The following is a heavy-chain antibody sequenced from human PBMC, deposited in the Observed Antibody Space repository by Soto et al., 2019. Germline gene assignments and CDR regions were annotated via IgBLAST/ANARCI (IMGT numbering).Heavy chain of an antibody. V-gene: IGHV4-34*01. CDR1: GGSFSGYY. Sequence: SETLSLTCAVYGGSFSGYYWSWIRQPPGKGLEWIGEINHSGSTNYNPSIKSRVTISVDTSKNQFSLKLSSVTAADTAVYYCARAARSVTMVRGVMRAYGMDVWGQGTTVTVSS. J-gene: IGHJ6*02. CDR2: INHSGST. D-gene: IGHD3-10*01. CDR3: ARAARSVTMVRGVMRAYGMDV.